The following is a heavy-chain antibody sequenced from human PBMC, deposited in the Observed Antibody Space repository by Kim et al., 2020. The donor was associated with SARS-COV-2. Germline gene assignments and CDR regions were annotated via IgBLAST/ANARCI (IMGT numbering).Heavy chain of an antibody. D-gene: IGHD3-10*01. V-gene: IGHV4-34*01. CDR2: T. J-gene: IGHJ5*02. CDR3: ASRYYYAPFDP. Sequence: TDYDPPPKSRVTISVDTSRNQFSLRLSSVTAADTAVYYCASRYYYAPFDPCGQGTLVTVSS.